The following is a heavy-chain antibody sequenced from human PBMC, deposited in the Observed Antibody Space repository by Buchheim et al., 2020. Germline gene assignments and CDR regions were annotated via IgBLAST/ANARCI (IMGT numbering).Heavy chain of an antibody. CDR1: GGSVSSGNYY. CDR2: IYYSGNT. D-gene: IGHD6-6*01. V-gene: IGHV4-61*01. Sequence: QVQLQESGPGLAKPSETLSLTCTVSGGSVSSGNYYWSWIRQPPGKGLEWIGSIYYSGNTNYNPSLKSRVTLSVDTSKNQFSLKLISLTAADTAVYYCARGPRSITWFDPWGQGTL. CDR3: ARGPRSITWFDP. J-gene: IGHJ5*02.